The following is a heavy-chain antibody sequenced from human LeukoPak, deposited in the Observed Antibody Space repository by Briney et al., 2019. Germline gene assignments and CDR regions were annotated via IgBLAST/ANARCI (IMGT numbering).Heavy chain of an antibody. CDR1: GFTFSSYW. J-gene: IGHJ6*03. CDR2: IKQDGSEK. Sequence: GGSLRLSCAASGFTFSSYWMSWVRQAPRKGLEWVANIKQDGSEKYYVDSVKGRFTISRDNAKNSLYLQMNSLRAEDTAVYYCARPPGYCSGGSCYSLRMYYYYYMDVWGKGTTVTVSS. D-gene: IGHD2-15*01. CDR3: ARPPGYCSGGSCYSLRMYYYYYMDV. V-gene: IGHV3-7*01.